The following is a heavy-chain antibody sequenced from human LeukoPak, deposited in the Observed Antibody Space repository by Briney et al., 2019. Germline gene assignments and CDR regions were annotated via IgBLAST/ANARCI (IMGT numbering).Heavy chain of an antibody. CDR3: AREGDGSSWYDY. J-gene: IGHJ4*02. D-gene: IGHD6-13*01. V-gene: IGHV3-53*01. Sequence: GGSLRLSCAASGFTVSSHYMSWVRQAPGKGLEWVSLIYGGGTTYYADSVKGRFTISGDNAKNSLYLQMNSLRAEDTAVYYCAREGDGSSWYDYWGQGTLVTVSS. CDR2: IYGGGTT. CDR1: GFTVSSHY.